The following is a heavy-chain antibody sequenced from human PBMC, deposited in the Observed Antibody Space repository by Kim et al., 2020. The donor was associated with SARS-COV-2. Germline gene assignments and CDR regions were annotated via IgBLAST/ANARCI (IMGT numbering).Heavy chain of an antibody. J-gene: IGHJ2*01. V-gene: IGHV3-23*01. CDR3: TKYLRLEGSTWFNSYFDL. CDR2: IGTRGYST. Sequence: GGSLRLSCAGYGFSFSSYIMSWVRQAPGKGLEWVSSIGTRGYSTYYADSVKGRFTISRDNSKNTLYLQMNSLRAEDTALYYCTKYLRLEGSTWFNSYFDL. D-gene: IGHD6-13*01. CDR1: GFSFSSYI.